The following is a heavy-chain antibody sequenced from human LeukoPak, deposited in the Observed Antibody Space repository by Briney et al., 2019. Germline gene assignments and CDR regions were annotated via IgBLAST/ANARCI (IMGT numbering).Heavy chain of an antibody. V-gene: IGHV3-66*01. CDR2: IYSGGST. D-gene: IGHD4-17*01. CDR1: GFTFSSYW. J-gene: IGHJ4*02. CDR3: AREVDYGDYYFDY. Sequence: GGSLRLSCAASGFTFSSYWMSWVRQAPGKGLEWVSVIYSGGSTYYADSVKGRFTISRDNSKNTLYLQMNSLRAEDTAVYYCAREVDYGDYYFDYWGQGTLVTVSS.